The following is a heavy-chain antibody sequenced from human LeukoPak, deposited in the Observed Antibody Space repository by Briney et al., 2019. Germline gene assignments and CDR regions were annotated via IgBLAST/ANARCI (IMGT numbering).Heavy chain of an antibody. J-gene: IGHJ4*02. Sequence: GGSLRPSCTASGFTFGDFAMSWFRQAPGKGLEWVAFIRSKTYRGTTEYATSVKGRFTISRDDSKSIAYLQMDSLKTEDTAVYYCTRDTVYYDSTDWGQGTLVTVSS. V-gene: IGHV3-49*03. CDR1: GFTFGDFA. D-gene: IGHD3-9*01. CDR2: IRSKTYRGTT. CDR3: TRDTVYYDSTD.